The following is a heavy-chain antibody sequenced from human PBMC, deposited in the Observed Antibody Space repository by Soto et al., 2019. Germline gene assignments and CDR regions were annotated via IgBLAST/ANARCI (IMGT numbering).Heavy chain of an antibody. Sequence: QVQLVQSGAEVKKPGASVKVSCKASGYSFTDYHIHWVRQAPGQGLEWLGRINPKSGGTSTAQKFQGWVTMTTDPSISTDSMELTRLTSDDTAIYYCARGDSTDCSNGVCSFFYNHDMDVWGQGTTVTVSS. V-gene: IGHV1-2*04. J-gene: IGHJ6*02. CDR3: ARGDSTDCSNGVCSFFYNHDMDV. CDR1: GYSFTDYH. D-gene: IGHD2-8*01. CDR2: INPKSGGT.